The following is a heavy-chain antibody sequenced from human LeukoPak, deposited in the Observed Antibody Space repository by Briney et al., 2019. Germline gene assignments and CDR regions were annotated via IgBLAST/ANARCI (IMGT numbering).Heavy chain of an antibody. CDR2: ITGSGSTK. CDR1: GFTFSNYW. D-gene: IGHD3-22*01. J-gene: IGHJ4*02. Sequence: GGSLRLSCAASGFTFSNYWMTWVRQAPGKGLEYISYITGSGSTKYYGDSVKGRFTISRDNAKSSLYLQMNSLRAEDTAVYYCARPYDSSVYFSLGYWGQGTLVTVSS. V-gene: IGHV3-48*04. CDR3: ARPYDSSVYFSLGY.